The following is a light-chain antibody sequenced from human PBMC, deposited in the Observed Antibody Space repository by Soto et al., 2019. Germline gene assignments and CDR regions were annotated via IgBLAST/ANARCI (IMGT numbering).Light chain of an antibody. J-gene: IGLJ2*01. V-gene: IGLV1-47*01. Sequence: QSVLTQPPSASGTPGQRITISCSGSSSNIGSNYVYWYRQLPGTAPKLLIYTNNQRPSGVPDRFSGSKSGTSASLAISGLRSEDEADYYCATWDDILSGVVFGGGTKLTVL. CDR2: TNN. CDR3: ATWDDILSGVV. CDR1: SSNIGSNY.